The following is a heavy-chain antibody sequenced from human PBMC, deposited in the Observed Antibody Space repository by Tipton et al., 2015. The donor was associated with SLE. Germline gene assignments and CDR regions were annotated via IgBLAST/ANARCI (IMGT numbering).Heavy chain of an antibody. Sequence: TLSLTCAVYGESFSGYYWSWIRQPPGKGLEWIGEINHSGSTNYNPSLKSRVTVSVDTSKNQFSLKLSSVTAADTAVYYCARMRTTGNFDYWGQGTLVTVSS. V-gene: IGHV4-34*01. D-gene: IGHD4-17*01. CDR1: GESFSGYY. CDR3: ARMRTTGNFDY. J-gene: IGHJ4*02. CDR2: INHSGST.